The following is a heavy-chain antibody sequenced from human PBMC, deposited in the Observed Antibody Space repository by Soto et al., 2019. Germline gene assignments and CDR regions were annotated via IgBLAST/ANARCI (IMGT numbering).Heavy chain of an antibody. CDR3: ARGGGGAMGQGFDY. D-gene: IGHD5-18*01. J-gene: IGHJ4*02. CDR1: GYTFTSYD. CDR2: MNPNSGNT. Sequence: QVQLVQSGAEVKKPGASVKVSCKASGYTFTSYDINWVRQATGQGREWMGWMNPNSGNTGYAQKFQGRVTMTGNTSINTAYMELSGLRSEDTAVYYCARGGGGAMGQGFDYWGQGTLVTVSS. V-gene: IGHV1-8*01.